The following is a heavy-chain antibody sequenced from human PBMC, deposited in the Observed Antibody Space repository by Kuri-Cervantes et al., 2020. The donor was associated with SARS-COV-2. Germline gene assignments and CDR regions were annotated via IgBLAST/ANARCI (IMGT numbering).Heavy chain of an antibody. D-gene: IGHD6-13*01. CDR3: ARDRAAAGVYYSDY. CDR2: ISYDGSNK. V-gene: IGHV3-30-3*01. CDR1: GFSFSNYA. J-gene: IGHJ4*02. Sequence: GESLKISCAASGFSFSNYAMHWVRQAPGKGLEWVAVISYDGSNKCYADSVKGRFTISRDNSKSTLYLQMNSLRAEDTAVYYCARDRAAAGVYYSDYWGQGTLVTVSS.